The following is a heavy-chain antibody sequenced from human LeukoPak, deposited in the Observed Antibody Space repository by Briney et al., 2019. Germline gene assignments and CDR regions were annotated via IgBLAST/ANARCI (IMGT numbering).Heavy chain of an antibody. CDR1: GFSFSNYN. CDR3: ARDPYSGAYGSDYYYYMDV. D-gene: IGHD1-26*01. CDR2: ITSSGSHI. Sequence: GGSLRLSCAASGFSFSNYNMNWARLAPGKGLEWVSSITSSGSHIFYADSVKGQFTISRDNADNSLYLQMNSLRAEDTAVYFCARDPYSGAYGSDYYYYMDVWGKGTTVTVSS. V-gene: IGHV3-21*01. J-gene: IGHJ6*03.